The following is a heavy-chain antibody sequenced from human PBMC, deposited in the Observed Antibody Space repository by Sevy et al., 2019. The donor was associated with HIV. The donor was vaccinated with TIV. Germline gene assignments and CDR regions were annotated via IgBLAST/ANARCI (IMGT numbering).Heavy chain of an antibody. CDR2: IWYDGRTK. CDR3: ARDSARVIVPTAGFDS. D-gene: IGHD1-1*01. CDR1: GFTFRSFS. V-gene: IGHV3-33*01. Sequence: GGSLRLSCSASGFTFRSFSMHWVRQAPGKGLEWVAAIWYDGRTKQYADSVKGRLTISRDNSKNMLSLEMNSLRAEDTGLYFCARDSARVIVPTAGFDSWGQGTVVTVSS. J-gene: IGHJ5*01.